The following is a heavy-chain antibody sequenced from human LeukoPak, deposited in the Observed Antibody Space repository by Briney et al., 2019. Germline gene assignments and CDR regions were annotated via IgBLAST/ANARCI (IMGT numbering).Heavy chain of an antibody. CDR3: ARFPDNAFDI. J-gene: IGHJ3*02. CDR2: IYSGGST. CDR1: GFTVSSNY. Sequence: GSLRLSCAASGFTVSSNYMSWVRQAPGKGLEWVSIIYSGGSTSYADSVKGRFTISRDNSKNTLYLQMNSLRAEDTAVYYCARFPDNAFDIWGQGTMVTVSS. V-gene: IGHV3-66*01.